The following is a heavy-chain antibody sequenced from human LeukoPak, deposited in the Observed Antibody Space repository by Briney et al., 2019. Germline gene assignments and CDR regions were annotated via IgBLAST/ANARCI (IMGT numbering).Heavy chain of an antibody. J-gene: IGHJ6*04. CDR3: ASIAVTTDYYYYGMTS. CDR1: GGTFSSYA. V-gene: IGHV1-69*06. CDR2: IIPIFGTA. D-gene: IGHD4-17*01. Sequence: SVKVSCKASGGTFSSYAISWVRQAPGQGLEWMGGIIPIFGTANYAQKFQGRVTITADKSTSTAYMELSSLRSEDTAVYYCASIAVTTDYYYYGMTSGAKGPRSPSPQ.